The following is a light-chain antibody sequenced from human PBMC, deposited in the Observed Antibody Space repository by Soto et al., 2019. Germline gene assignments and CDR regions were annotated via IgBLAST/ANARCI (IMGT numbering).Light chain of an antibody. V-gene: IGKV4-1*01. Sequence: DIVMTQSPDSLAVSLGERATINCKSSQSVLYSSNNKNYLAWYQQKPGQPPKLLIYWASTRESGVPDRFSGSGSGTDFTLTISSLQAEDVAVYYCQQYYRPWTFGQGTNVHIK. J-gene: IGKJ1*01. CDR3: QQYYRPWT. CDR1: QSVLYSSNNKNY. CDR2: WAS.